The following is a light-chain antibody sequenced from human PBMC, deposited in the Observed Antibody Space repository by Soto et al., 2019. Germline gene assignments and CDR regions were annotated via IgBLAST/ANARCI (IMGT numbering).Light chain of an antibody. CDR1: QSVSSN. V-gene: IGKV3-15*01. J-gene: IGKJ4*01. Sequence: EVVMTQSPATLSGSLLDVATVSVMASQSVSSNLAWYQQKPGQGPRLLIYGASTRATGIPARFSGSGSGTEFTLTISSLQSQDFAVYSCQQYNNWPLTFGGGTKVDIK. CDR3: QQYNNWPLT. CDR2: GAS.